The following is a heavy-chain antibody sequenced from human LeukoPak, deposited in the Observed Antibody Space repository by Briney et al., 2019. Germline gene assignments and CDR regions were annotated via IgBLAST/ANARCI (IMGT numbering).Heavy chain of an antibody. J-gene: IGHJ3*02. D-gene: IGHD3-10*01. CDR3: ARDLGGDGPFDI. CDR1: GFTFSSYW. CDR2: IKQDGSEK. V-gene: IGHV3-7*01. Sequence: PGGSLRLSRAASGFTFSSYWMSWVRQAPGKGLEWVANIKQDGSEKYYVDSVKGRFTISRDNAKNALYLQMNSLRDEDTAVYYCARDLGGDGPFDIWGQGTMVTVS.